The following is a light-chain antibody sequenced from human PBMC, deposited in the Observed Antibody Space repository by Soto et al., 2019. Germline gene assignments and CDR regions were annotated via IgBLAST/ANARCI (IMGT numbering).Light chain of an antibody. V-gene: IGKV1-39*01. CDR1: QSNSSC. Sequence: DIQMTQSPSSLSSSVGDRVTITCRASQSNSSCLNWYQQRQGKAPQVLIYAAASLQSGVTSRFSGSGSGTDLTLTISSLQSEDCATYYCQQSYSFPLTFGGGTKVEIK. J-gene: IGKJ4*01. CDR3: QQSYSFPLT. CDR2: AAA.